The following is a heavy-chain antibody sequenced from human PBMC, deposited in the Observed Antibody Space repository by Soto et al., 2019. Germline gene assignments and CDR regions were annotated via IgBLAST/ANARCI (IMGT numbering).Heavy chain of an antibody. J-gene: IGHJ4*02. D-gene: IGHD2-8*01. CDR1: RDTFTRYY. V-gene: IGHV1-46*01. CDR3: ARSSGCNFGLIREKPDSFSI. CDR2: INPHGGST. Sequence: ASVNRYCKAPRDTFTRYYINWVRQAPGQGLEWMGVINPHGGSTAYAQKFKGRVTLTRDTSASTVYMEVSSLTSEDTAMYYCARSSGCNFGLIREKPDSFSICGQGT.